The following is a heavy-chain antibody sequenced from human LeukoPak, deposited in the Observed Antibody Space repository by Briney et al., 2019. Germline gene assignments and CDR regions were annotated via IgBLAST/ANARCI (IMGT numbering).Heavy chain of an antibody. CDR3: AKAQMYHYGSGTYYLL. J-gene: IGHJ4*02. CDR2: IGGRGDST. CDR1: GFTSSNYA. V-gene: IGHV3-23*01. Sequence: GGSLRLSCVASGFTSSNYAMSWVRQAPGKGLEWVSGIGGRGDSTYYAASVKGRFTISRDNSKNTLYLQMNSLRAEDTAVYYCAKAQMYHYGSGTYYLLWGQGTLVTVSS. D-gene: IGHD3-10*01.